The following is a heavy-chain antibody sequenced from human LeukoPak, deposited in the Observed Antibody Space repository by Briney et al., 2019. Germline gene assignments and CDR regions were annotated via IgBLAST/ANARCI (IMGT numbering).Heavy chain of an antibody. CDR3: ARDEAIFGAGYYYGMDV. D-gene: IGHD3-3*01. CDR1: GGSINSYY. J-gene: IGHJ6*02. Sequence: PSETLSLTCSVSGGSINSYYWSWIRQPPGKGLEWVGYISYSGSTNYNPSLKSRVTISVDTSQNQFSLKLSSVTAADTAVYYCARDEAIFGAGYYYGMDVWGQGTTVTVSS. V-gene: IGHV4-59*12. CDR2: ISYSGST.